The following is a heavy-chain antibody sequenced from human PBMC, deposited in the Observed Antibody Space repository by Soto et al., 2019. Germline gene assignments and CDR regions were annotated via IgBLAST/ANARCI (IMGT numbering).Heavy chain of an antibody. V-gene: IGHV1-69*12. CDR2: IIPIFSTE. D-gene: IGHD6-19*01. J-gene: IGHJ6*02. CDR1: EGTFSSYA. Sequence: QVQLVQSGAEVKKPGSSVKVSCKASEGTFSSYAISWVRQAPGQGLEWMGGIIPIFSTENYAQKLQGRVTITADDSTSIAYMELSSLRSVDTAVSYCARVIEVAGRGDNYYYDGMDVWGQGTTVTDSS. CDR3: ARVIEVAGRGDNYYYDGMDV.